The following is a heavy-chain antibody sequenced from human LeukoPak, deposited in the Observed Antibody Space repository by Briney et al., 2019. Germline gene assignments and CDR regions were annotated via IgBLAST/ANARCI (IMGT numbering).Heavy chain of an antibody. J-gene: IGHJ5*02. CDR2: IYYSGST. CDR1: GGSISSYY. Sequence: SETLSLTCTVSGGSISSYYWSWIRQPPGKGLEWIGYIYYSGSTNYNPSPKSRVTISVDTSKDQFSLRLSSVTAADTAVYYCARGGPGRGWFDPWGQGTLVTVSS. V-gene: IGHV4-59*01. CDR3: ARGGPGRGWFDP. D-gene: IGHD6-25*01.